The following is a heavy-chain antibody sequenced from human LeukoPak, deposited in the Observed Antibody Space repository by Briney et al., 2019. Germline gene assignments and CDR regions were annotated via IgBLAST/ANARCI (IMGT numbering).Heavy chain of an antibody. CDR2: IYYSGST. V-gene: IGHV4-39*01. J-gene: IGHJ5*02. D-gene: IGHD1-7*01. CDR1: GGSISSSSYY. CDR3: GRLLTAGITGRWFDP. Sequence: SETLSLTCTVSGGSISSSSYYWGWIRQPPGKGLEWIGNIYYSGSTYYNPSLKSRVTISGDTSRNQFSLKLNSVTAADTAVYYCGRLLTAGITGRWFDPWGQGTLVTVSS.